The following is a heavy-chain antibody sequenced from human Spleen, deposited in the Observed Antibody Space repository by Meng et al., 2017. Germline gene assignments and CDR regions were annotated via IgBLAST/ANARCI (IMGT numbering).Heavy chain of an antibody. J-gene: IGHJ5*02. CDR3: VRNEGYSFGA. V-gene: IGHV4-4*02. CDR2: ISQGSGRT. D-gene: IGHD2-21*01. CDR1: GDSISSRDW. Sequence: QVQLPASGPGLVNPSGTLSLTFAVSGDSISSRDWWSWVRQPPGKGLEWIGEISQGSGRTNYNPSLKSRVTISLDKSKNQFSLNVNSVTAADTAVYYCVRNEGYSFGAWGQGTLVTVSS.